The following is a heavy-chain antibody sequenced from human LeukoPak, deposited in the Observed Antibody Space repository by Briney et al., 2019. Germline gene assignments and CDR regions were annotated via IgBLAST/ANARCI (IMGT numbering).Heavy chain of an antibody. J-gene: IGHJ4*02. V-gene: IGHV1-3*01. CDR2: INAGNGNT. CDR3: ARRYYDILTGYPIDYFDY. CDR1: EYTFTSYA. Sequence: ASVKVSCKASEYTFTSYAMHWVRQAPGQRLEWMGWINAGNGNTKYSQKFQGRVTITRDTSASTAYMELSSLRSEDTAVYYCARRYYDILTGYPIDYFDYWGQGTLVTVSS. D-gene: IGHD3-9*01.